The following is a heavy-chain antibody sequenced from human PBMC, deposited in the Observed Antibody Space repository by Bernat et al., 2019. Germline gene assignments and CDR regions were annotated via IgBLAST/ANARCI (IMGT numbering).Heavy chain of an antibody. Sequence: QVQLVESGGGVVQPGRSLRLSCAASGFTFSSYGMHWVRQAPGKGLEWVAVISYDGSNKYYADSVKGRFTISSDNSKNTLYLQMNSLRAEDTAVYYCTGDFDYWGQGTLVTVSS. J-gene: IGHJ4*02. CDR2: ISYDGSNK. CDR3: TGDFDY. CDR1: GFTFSSYG. V-gene: IGHV3-30*03.